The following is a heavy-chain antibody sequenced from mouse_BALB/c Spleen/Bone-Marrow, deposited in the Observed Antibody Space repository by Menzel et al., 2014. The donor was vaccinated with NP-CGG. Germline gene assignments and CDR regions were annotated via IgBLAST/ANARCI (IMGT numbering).Heavy chain of an antibody. CDR1: GFTFSSYG. CDR3: ARQDYDWFAY. Sequence: DVKLVESGGDLVKPGGSLKLSCAASGFTFSSYGMSWVRQTPDKRLEWVATISSGGSYTYYPDSVKGRFNISRDNAKNPLYLQMSSLKSEDSAMYYCARQDYDWFAYWGQGTLVTVSA. V-gene: IGHV5-6*02. J-gene: IGHJ3*01. D-gene: IGHD2-4*01. CDR2: ISSGGSYT.